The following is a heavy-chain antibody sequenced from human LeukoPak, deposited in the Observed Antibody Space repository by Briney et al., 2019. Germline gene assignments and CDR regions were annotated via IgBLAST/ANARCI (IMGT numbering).Heavy chain of an antibody. CDR2: IIPILGIA. CDR3: ARDEYGGNSGRDY. CDR1: GGTFSSYA. J-gene: IGHJ4*02. Sequence: VASVKLSCKASGGTFSSYAISWVRQAPGQGLEWMGRIIPILGIANYAQKFQGRVTITADKSTSTAYMELSSLRSEDTAVYYCARDEYGGNSGRDYWGQGTLVTVSS. V-gene: IGHV1-69*04. D-gene: IGHD4-17*01.